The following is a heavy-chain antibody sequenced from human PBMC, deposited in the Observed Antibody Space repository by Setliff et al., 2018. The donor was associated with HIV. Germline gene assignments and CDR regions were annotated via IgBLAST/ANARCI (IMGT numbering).Heavy chain of an antibody. Sequence: ASVKVSCKASGYTFSSYGISWVRQTPGQGLEWMGWISAANGKKYYAPKVHDRITLTMDISTTTAHLQLRSLRSDDTAVYFCAREVPPNMDPLDTATYYCAHRVGWLVDYWGQGALVTVSS. V-gene: IGHV1-18*01. J-gene: IGHJ4*02. CDR2: ISAANGKK. CDR3: AREVPPNMDPLDTATYYCAHRVGWLVDY. D-gene: IGHD6-19*01. CDR1: GYTFSSYG.